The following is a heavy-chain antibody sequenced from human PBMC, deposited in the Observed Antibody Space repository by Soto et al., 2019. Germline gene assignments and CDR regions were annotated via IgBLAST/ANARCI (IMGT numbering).Heavy chain of an antibody. J-gene: IGHJ6*02. D-gene: IGHD6-6*01. V-gene: IGHV5-51*01. Sequence: PGESLKISCKSSGYDFTTYWIGRVRQMPGKGLEWMGIINPVDSDTRYSPSFQGRVAISADKSISTAYLQWSSLKASDTAMYYCARQPVYSSSERQYYYGMDVWGQGTTVTISS. CDR2: INPVDSDT. CDR1: GYDFTTYW. CDR3: ARQPVYSSSERQYYYGMDV.